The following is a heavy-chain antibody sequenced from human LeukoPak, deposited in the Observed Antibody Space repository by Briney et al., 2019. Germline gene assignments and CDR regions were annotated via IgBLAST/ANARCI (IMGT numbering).Heavy chain of an antibody. V-gene: IGHV1-8*01. CDR1: GFAFTSYD. J-gene: IGHJ4*02. Sequence: WASVKVSCKASGFAFTSYDINWVRQATGQGLEWMGRMNPNSGNTGYAQKFQGRVTMTRNTSISTAYMELSSLRSEDTAVYYCARDLGYCSTTSCPSVDWGQRTLVTFSS. CDR2: MNPNSGNT. D-gene: IGHD2-2*01. CDR3: ARDLGYCSTTSCPSVD.